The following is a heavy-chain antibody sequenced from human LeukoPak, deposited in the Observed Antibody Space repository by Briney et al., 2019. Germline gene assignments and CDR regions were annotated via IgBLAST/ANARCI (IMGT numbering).Heavy chain of an antibody. J-gene: IGHJ3*02. D-gene: IGHD4-17*01. CDR3: AKGPYGDYVRDAFDI. CDR1: GFTFSSYG. CDR2: ISYDGSNK. V-gene: IGHV3-30*18. Sequence: GGSLRLSCAASGFTFSSYGMHWVRQAPGKGLEWVAVISYDGSNKYYADSVKGRFTISRDNSKNTLYLQMNSLRAEDTAVYYCAKGPYGDYVRDAFDIWGQGTMVTVSS.